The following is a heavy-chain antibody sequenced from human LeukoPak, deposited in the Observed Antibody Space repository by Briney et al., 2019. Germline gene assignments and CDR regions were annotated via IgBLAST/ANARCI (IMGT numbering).Heavy chain of an antibody. J-gene: IGHJ4*02. CDR1: GGTFSSYA. D-gene: IGHD3-3*01. CDR3: AKDQPITIFGVATYYFDY. Sequence: SVKVSCKASGGTFSSYAISWVRQAPGQGLEWMGGIIPIFGTANYAQKFQGRVTITADKSTSTAYMELSSLRSEDTAVYSCAKDQPITIFGVATYYFDYWGQGTLVTVSS. V-gene: IGHV1-69*06. CDR2: IIPIFGTA.